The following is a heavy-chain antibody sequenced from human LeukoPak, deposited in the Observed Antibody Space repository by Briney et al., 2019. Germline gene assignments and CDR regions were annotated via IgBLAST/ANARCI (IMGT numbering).Heavy chain of an antibody. J-gene: IGHJ5*02. CDR1: GGSFCGYY. D-gene: IGHD3-22*01. CDR3: ARADYYDSSGYFLNWFDP. Sequence: PSETLSLTCAVYGGSFCGYYWSWIRQPPGKGLEWIGEINHSGSTNYNPSLKSRVTISVDTSKNQFSLKLSSVTAADTAVYYCARADYYDSSGYFLNWFDPWGQGTLVTVSS. CDR2: INHSGST. V-gene: IGHV4-34*01.